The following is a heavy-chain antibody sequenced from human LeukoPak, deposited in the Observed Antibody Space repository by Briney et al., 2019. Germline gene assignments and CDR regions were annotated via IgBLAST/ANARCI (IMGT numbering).Heavy chain of an antibody. CDR3: ARAVLITINRGSHGAFDI. J-gene: IGHJ3*02. Sequence: SETLSLTCTVSGGSISSNIHYWGWIRQPPGKGLEWIGSIYYSGSTYYNPSLESRVTISVDTSKNQFSLKLNSVTAADTALYYCARAVLITINRGSHGAFDIWGQGTMVTVSS. CDR2: IYYSGST. D-gene: IGHD3-10*01. CDR1: GGSISSNIHY. V-gene: IGHV4-39*07.